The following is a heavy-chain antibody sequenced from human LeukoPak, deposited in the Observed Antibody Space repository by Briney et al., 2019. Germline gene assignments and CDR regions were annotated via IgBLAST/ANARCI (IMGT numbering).Heavy chain of an antibody. J-gene: IGHJ6*02. V-gene: IGHV4-30-2*01. CDR3: ASTRGDYYYGMDV. CDR1: GGTISSGGYS. D-gene: IGHD3-10*01. CDR2: FYHSGST. Sequence: SETLSLTCAVSGGTISSGGYSWTWIRQPPGKGLVWIGYFYHSGSTYYNPSLKSRVTISIDRSKNQFSLKLTSVTAADTAVDYCASTRGDYYYGMDVWGQGTTVTVSS.